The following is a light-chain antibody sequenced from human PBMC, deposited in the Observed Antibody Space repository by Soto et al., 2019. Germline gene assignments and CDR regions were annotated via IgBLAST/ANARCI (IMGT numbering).Light chain of an antibody. J-gene: IGLJ3*02. CDR2: LNSDGSH. CDR3: QTWGTGIRV. CDR1: SGHSSYA. Sequence: QLVLTQSPSASASLGASVKLTCTLSSGHSSYAIAWHQQQPEKGPRSLMTLNSDGSHSKGDGIPYRFSGSSSGAALSLTISRLQDEDESDYYCQTWGTGIRVFGGGTKLTVL. V-gene: IGLV4-69*01.